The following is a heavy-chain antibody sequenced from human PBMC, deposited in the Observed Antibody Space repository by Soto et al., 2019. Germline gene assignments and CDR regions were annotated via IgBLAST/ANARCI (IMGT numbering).Heavy chain of an antibody. CDR2: IYPGDSDS. D-gene: IGHD6-25*01. Sequence: EVQLVQSGAEVKKPGESLKISCKGYGYTFTAYWIGWVRQMPGKGLEWMGIIYPGDSDSRYSPSFQGQVTISADKSITTAYLQWSSLKASDTAMFYCARGGYSGNSKDPSYIWGPGTMVTVSS. CDR1: GYTFTAYW. V-gene: IGHV5-51*01. CDR3: ARGGYSGNSKDPSYI. J-gene: IGHJ3*02.